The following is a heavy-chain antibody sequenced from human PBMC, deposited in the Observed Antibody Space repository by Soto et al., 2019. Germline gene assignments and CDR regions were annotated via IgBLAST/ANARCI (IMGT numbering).Heavy chain of an antibody. D-gene: IGHD5-18*01. J-gene: IGHJ6*02. CDR3: ARRRGWIQLFYGMDV. CDR1: GGSFSGYY. CDR2: INHSGST. Sequence: PSETLSLTCAVSGGSFSGYYWSWIRQPPGKGLEWIGEINHSGSTNYNPSLKSRVTISVDTSKNQFSLKLSSVTAADTAVYYCARRRGWIQLFYGMDVWGQGTTVTVSS. V-gene: IGHV4-34*01.